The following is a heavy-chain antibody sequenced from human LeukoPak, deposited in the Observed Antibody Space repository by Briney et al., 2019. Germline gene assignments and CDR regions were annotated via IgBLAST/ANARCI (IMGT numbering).Heavy chain of an antibody. Sequence: SETLSLTCAVSGGSISSSHWWSWIRQPAGKGLEWIGRIYVSGSTNYNPSLKSRVTISVDTSKNQFSLKLSSVTAADTAVYYCARLSVEMDPISSYYFDYWGQGTLVTVSS. J-gene: IGHJ4*02. CDR3: ARLSVEMDPISSYYFDY. CDR2: IYVSGST. D-gene: IGHD5-24*01. V-gene: IGHV4-61*10. CDR1: GGSISSSHW.